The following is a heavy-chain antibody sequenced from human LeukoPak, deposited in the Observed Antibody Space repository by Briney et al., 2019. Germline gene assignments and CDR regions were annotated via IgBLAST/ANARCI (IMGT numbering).Heavy chain of an antibody. V-gene: IGHV1-18*01. D-gene: IGHD6-19*01. CDR1: GYTFTSYG. J-gene: IGHJ6*02. CDR3: AREAPEIAVAGTDYYYYGMDV. Sequence: GASVKVSCKASGYTFTSYGISWVRQAPGQGLEWMGWISAYNGNTNYAQKLQGRVTMTTDTSTSTAYMELRSLRSDDTAVYYCAREAPEIAVAGTDYYYYGMDVWGQGTTVTVSS. CDR2: ISAYNGNT.